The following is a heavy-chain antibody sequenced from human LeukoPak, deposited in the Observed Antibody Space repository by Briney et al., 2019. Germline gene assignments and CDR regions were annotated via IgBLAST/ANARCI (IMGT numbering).Heavy chain of an antibody. Sequence: PSETLSLTCGVSGNFISRGYYWAWIRQPPGKGLEWIGSIYNTGSTYYNPSLKSRVTMSIDTSKNQFSLKLSSVTAADTGVYYCARNTSAWSPLGETQSAPHCFDSWGQGALVTVSS. J-gene: IGHJ4*02. CDR3: ARNTSAWSPLGETQSAPHCFDS. CDR1: GNFISRGYY. CDR2: IYNTGST. V-gene: IGHV4-38-2*01. D-gene: IGHD6-19*01.